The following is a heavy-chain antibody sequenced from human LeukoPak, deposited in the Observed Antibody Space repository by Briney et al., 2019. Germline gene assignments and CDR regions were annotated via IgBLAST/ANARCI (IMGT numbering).Heavy chain of an antibody. D-gene: IGHD6-6*01. Sequence: SETLSLTCTVSGGSISSYYWSWIRQPPGKGLEWIGYIYYSGSTNYNPSLKSRVTISVDTSKNQFSLKLSSVTAADTAVYYCASGGQLATYFDYWGQGTLVTASS. CDR2: IYYSGST. CDR3: ASGGQLATYFDY. J-gene: IGHJ4*02. V-gene: IGHV4-59*01. CDR1: GGSISSYY.